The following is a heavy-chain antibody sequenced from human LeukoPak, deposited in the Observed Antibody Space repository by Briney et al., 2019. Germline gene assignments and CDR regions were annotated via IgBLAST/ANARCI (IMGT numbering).Heavy chain of an antibody. J-gene: IGHJ6*02. D-gene: IGHD6-19*01. CDR1: GFTFSSYA. CDR3: AKERGGGQWLEYYYYGMDV. V-gene: IGHV3-30*18. CDR2: ISYDGSNK. Sequence: GGSLRLSCAASGFTFSSYAMTWVRQAPGKGLEWVAVISYDGSNKYYADSVKGRFTISRDNSKNTLYLQMNSLRAEDTAVYYCAKERGGGQWLEYYYYGMDVWGQGTTVTVSS.